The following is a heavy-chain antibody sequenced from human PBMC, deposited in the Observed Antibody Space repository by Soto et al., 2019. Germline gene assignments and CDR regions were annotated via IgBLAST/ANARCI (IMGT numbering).Heavy chain of an antibody. D-gene: IGHD5-12*01. CDR3: VKDFDVEWLRFGRVGYYYGMDV. V-gene: IGHV3-64D*06. CDR2: ISSNGGST. J-gene: IGHJ6*02. Sequence: RGSLRLSCSASGFTFSSYAMHWVRQAPGKGLEYVSAISSNGGSTYYADSVKGRFTISRDNSKNTLYLQMSSLRAEDTAVYYCVKDFDVEWLRFGRVGYYYGMDVWGQGTTVTVSS. CDR1: GFTFSSYA.